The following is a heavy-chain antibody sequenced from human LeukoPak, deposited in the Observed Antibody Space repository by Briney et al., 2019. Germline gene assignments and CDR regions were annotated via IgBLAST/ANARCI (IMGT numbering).Heavy chain of an antibody. CDR2: ISYDGSNK. Sequence: GGSLRLSCAASGFTFSSYAMHWVRQAPGKGLEWVAVISYDGSNKYYADSVKGRFTISRDNSKNTLYLQMNSLRAEDTAVYYCAREGGAFDIWGQGTMVTVSS. J-gene: IGHJ3*02. CDR3: AREGGAFDI. CDR1: GFTFSSYA. D-gene: IGHD3-16*01. V-gene: IGHV3-30*01.